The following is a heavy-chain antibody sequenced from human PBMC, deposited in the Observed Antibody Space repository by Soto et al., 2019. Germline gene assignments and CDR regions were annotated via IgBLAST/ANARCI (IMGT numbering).Heavy chain of an antibody. CDR3: ARPNLGDLDY. CDR2: FNPNSGGT. D-gene: IGHD3-16*01. V-gene: IGHV1-2*02. Sequence: ASVKVSCKASGYNFNGYYVHWVRQAPGQGLEWMGWFNPNSGGTKYAQKFQGRVTMTRDTSISTAYMELRRVRYDDTAVYYCARPNLGDLDYWGQGTLVTVSS. CDR1: GYNFNGYY. J-gene: IGHJ4*02.